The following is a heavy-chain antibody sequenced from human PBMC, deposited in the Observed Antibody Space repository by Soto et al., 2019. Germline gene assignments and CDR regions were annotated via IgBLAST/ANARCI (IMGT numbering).Heavy chain of an antibody. J-gene: IGHJ4*02. D-gene: IGHD2-21*01. Sequence: ELQLLESGGGFAQPGGSLRLSCTASGFGLSTYAISWVRQAPGKGLEWVAVISANSGNTDYADSVKGRFTISRDNSENRVLLQMIRRSAEDTADYCCVVPRCGGDCYSPFDDWGQGTVVTVSS. V-gene: IGHV3-23*01. CDR1: GFGLSTYA. CDR2: ISANSGNT. CDR3: VVPRCGGDCYSPFDD.